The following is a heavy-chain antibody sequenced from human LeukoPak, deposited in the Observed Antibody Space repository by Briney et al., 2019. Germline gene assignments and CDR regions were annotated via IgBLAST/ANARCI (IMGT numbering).Heavy chain of an antibody. V-gene: IGHV4-38-2*01. J-gene: IGHJ4*02. CDR1: GYSITTSFY. D-gene: IGHD6-6*01. CDR2: IHHSGYT. CDR3: ARASEYSSSPPDY. Sequence: PSETLSLTCAVSGYSITTSFYWGWIRQPPGKGLEWIGIIHHSGYTYYNPSLKSRVTISVDTSKNQFSLKLSSVTAADTAVYYCARASEYSSSPPDYWGQGTLVTVSS.